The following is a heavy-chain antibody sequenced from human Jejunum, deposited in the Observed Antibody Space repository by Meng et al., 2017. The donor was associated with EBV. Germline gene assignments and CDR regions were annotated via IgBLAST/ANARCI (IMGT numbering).Heavy chain of an antibody. Sequence: LQRLESGSGLVKPSQTLSLPCAVSGDSITRGAYLWSWIRQPPGKGLEWIGNIYHIGSTYYNPSLKSRVTISVDRSKNQFSLKLTSVTAADTAVYYCARGGPDFGDYVPFDYWGQGTLVTVSS. D-gene: IGHD4-17*01. CDR3: ARGGPDFGDYVPFDY. CDR2: IYHIGST. J-gene: IGHJ4*02. CDR1: GDSITRGAYL. V-gene: IGHV4-30-2*01.